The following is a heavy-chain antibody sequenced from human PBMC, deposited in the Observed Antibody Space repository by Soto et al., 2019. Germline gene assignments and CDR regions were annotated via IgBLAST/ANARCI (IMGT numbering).Heavy chain of an antibody. CDR1: GYTFTSYG. J-gene: IGHJ5*02. CDR3: ARDEETNNWNYLWFDP. V-gene: IGHV1-18*01. Sequence: ASVKVSCKASGYTFTSYGISWVRQAPGQGLEWMGWISAYNGNTNYAQKLQGRVTMTTDTSTSTAYMELRSLRSDDTAVYYCARDEETNNWNYLWFDPWGQGTLVTVSS. CDR2: ISAYNGNT. D-gene: IGHD1-7*01.